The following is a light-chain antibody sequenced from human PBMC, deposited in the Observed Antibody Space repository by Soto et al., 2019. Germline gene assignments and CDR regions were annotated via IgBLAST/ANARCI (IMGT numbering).Light chain of an antibody. J-gene: IGLJ1*01. V-gene: IGLV3-21*02. CDR2: DDS. CDR1: NIGSKS. Sequence: SYVLTQPPSVSVAPGQTARMTCGGNNIGSKSVHWYQQKPGQAPVLVVYDDSDRPSGIPERFSGSNSGNTATLTISRVEAGDEADYYCQVWDSSSDHPYVFGTGTKLTVL. CDR3: QVWDSSSDHPYV.